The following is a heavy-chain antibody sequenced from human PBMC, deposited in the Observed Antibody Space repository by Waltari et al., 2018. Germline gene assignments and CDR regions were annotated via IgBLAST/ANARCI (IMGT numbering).Heavy chain of an antibody. Sequence: QVQLQESGPGLVKPSQTLSLTCTVSGGSISSGSYYWSWIRQPAGKGLEWIGRIYTSGRTNYNPSLKSRVTISVDTSKNQFSLKLSSVTAADTAVYYCARGENCSGGSCYDDAFDIWGQGTMVTVSS. CDR3: ARGENCSGGSCYDDAFDI. D-gene: IGHD2-15*01. J-gene: IGHJ3*02. CDR2: IYTSGRT. CDR1: GGSISSGSYY. V-gene: IGHV4-61*02.